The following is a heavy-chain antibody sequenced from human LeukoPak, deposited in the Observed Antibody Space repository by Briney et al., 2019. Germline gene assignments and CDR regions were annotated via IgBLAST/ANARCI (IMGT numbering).Heavy chain of an antibody. CDR3: VRDYQFIQEV. CDR1: GFTFSNYW. J-gene: IGHJ6*02. CDR2: ISTDGKST. V-gene: IGHV3-74*01. Sequence: GGSLRLSCVASGFTFSNYWMLWVRQAPGKGLMWVSLISTDGKSTRYAESVKGRFTISRDNAKNALYLQMDILRVEDTALYFCVRDYQFIQEVWGQGTAVTVSS. D-gene: IGHD2-2*01.